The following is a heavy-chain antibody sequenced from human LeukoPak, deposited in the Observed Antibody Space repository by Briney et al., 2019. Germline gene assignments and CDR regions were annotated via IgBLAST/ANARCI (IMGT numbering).Heavy chain of an antibody. V-gene: IGHV1-46*01. Sequence: GASVKVSCKAPGYAFSTYHVYWVRQAPGQGLEWVGIINPSDGSTAYAQKFQGRVTMTSDTSASTVYMSLTSLRSDDTAVYFCAYERADGFNDWGQGALVIVSS. J-gene: IGHJ4*02. D-gene: IGHD5-24*01. CDR3: AYERADGFND. CDR2: INPSDGST. CDR1: GYAFSTYH.